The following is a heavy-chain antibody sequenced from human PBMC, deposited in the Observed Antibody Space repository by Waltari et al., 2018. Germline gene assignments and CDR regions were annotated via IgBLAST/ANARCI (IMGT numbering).Heavy chain of an antibody. V-gene: IGHV3-21*01. Sequence: EVQLVESGGGLVNSGGCLRLYCAASGFTLSRWTMNWIRQAPGKGLDWVSFVSGSSSYIYYADSVKGRFTISRDNAKNSLYLEMNSLRVEDTAVYYCARVSTTVTNSPLFDYWGQGTLVTVSS. J-gene: IGHJ4*02. CDR1: GFTLSRWT. CDR3: ARVSTTVTNSPLFDY. CDR2: VSGSSSYI. D-gene: IGHD4-17*01.